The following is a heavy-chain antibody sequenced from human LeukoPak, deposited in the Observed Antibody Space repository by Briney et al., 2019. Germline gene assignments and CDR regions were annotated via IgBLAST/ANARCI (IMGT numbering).Heavy chain of an antibody. J-gene: IGHJ5*02. CDR1: GFTFSSYG. Sequence: GGSLRLSCAASGFTFSSYGMHWVRQAPGKGLEWVAVISYDGSNKYYADSVKGRFTISRDNSKNTLYLQMNSLRAEDTAVYYCASFTQEDYDNWFDPWGQGTLVTVSS. D-gene: IGHD4-17*01. CDR3: ASFTQEDYDNWFDP. CDR2: ISYDGSNK. V-gene: IGHV3-30*03.